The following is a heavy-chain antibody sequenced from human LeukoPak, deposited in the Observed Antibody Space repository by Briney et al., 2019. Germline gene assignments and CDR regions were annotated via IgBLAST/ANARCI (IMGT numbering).Heavy chain of an antibody. D-gene: IGHD6-19*01. J-gene: IGHJ4*02. V-gene: IGHV1-2*02. Sequence: VASVKVSCKASGYTFIGYYMHWVRQAPGQGLEWMGWTNPNSGGTNYAQKFQGRVTMTRDTSISTAYMELSRLRSDDTAVYYCARVKGIAVAGTLYYWGQGTLVTVSS. CDR2: TNPNSGGT. CDR3: ARVKGIAVAGTLYY. CDR1: GYTFIGYY.